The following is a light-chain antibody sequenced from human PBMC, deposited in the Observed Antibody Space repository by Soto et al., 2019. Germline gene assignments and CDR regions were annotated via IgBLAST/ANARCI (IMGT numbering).Light chain of an antibody. CDR3: QQYNNWPPYT. J-gene: IGKJ2*01. CDR1: QSVSSN. V-gene: IGKV3-15*01. CDR2: DAS. Sequence: ERVLTQSPATLSVSPGERATLSCRASQSVSSNLAWYQQKPGQAPRLLIYDASTRATGIPARFSGSGSGTEFTLTISSLQSEDCALYYCQQYNNWPPYTFGQGTKLEIK.